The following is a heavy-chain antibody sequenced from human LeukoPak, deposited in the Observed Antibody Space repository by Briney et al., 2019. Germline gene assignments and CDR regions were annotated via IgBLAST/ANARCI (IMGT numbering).Heavy chain of an antibody. CDR3: ARLKYGDYGLYYFDY. V-gene: IGHV4-59*08. CDR2: IYYSNT. D-gene: IGHD4-17*01. CDR1: GGSISSYY. J-gene: IGHJ4*02. Sequence: PSETLSLTCTVSGGSISSYYWSWIRQPPGKGLESIGYIYYSNTNYNPSLKSRVTISVDTSKNQFSLKLSSVTAADTAVNYCARLKYGDYGLYYFDYWGQGTLVTVSS.